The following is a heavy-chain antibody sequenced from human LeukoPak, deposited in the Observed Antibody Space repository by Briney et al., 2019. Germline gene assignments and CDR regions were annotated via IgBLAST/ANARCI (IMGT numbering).Heavy chain of an antibody. CDR3: ARAAPLFRRHTYYFDY. Sequence: GASVKVSCKASGYTFTSYDINWVRQATGQGLEWMGWMNPNSGNTGYAQKFQGRVTMTRNTSIGTAYMELSSLRSEDTAVYYCARAAPLFRRHTYYFDYWGQGTLVTVSS. J-gene: IGHJ4*02. V-gene: IGHV1-8*01. D-gene: IGHD2-21*01. CDR1: GYTFTSYD. CDR2: MNPNSGNT.